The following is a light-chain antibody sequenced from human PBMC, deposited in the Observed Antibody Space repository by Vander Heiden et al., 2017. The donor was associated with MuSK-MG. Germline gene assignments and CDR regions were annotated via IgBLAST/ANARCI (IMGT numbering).Light chain of an antibody. CDR3: QQYYSTPQT. J-gene: IGKJ3*01. CDR2: WAS. CDR1: QSVLYSSNNKNY. V-gene: IGKV4-1*01. Sequence: TQSPDSLAVSLGERATINCKSSQSVLYSSNNKNYLAWYQQKPGQPPKLLIYWASTRESGVPDRFSGSGSGTDFTLTISSLQAEDVAVYYCQQYYSTPQTFGPGTKVDIK.